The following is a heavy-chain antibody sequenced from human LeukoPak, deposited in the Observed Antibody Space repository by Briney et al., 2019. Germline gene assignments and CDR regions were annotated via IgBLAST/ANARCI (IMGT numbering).Heavy chain of an antibody. Sequence: SETLSLTCSVSGVSINSYYWSWIRQPPGKGLEWIGWVSYTGTTYFNPSLKSRVTISVDTSKNQFSLRLTSVTAADTAVFFCARNVGGLRGFDYWGQGTLVTVSS. CDR2: VSYTGTT. CDR1: GVSINSYY. J-gene: IGHJ4*02. CDR3: ARNVGGLRGFDY. D-gene: IGHD3-10*01. V-gene: IGHV4-59*01.